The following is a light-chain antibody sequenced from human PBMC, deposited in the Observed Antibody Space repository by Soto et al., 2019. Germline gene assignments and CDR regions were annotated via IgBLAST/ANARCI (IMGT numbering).Light chain of an antibody. CDR1: QNINRF. CDR3: QQSYSIPLT. Sequence: DIQMTQSPSSLSASVGDRVTITCRASQNINRFLNWYQQKPGKPPRLLIYTTSSLQSGVPSRFSGSGSGTDFTLTITSLQPEDFATYYCQQSYSIPLTFGGGTKVEIK. J-gene: IGKJ4*01. V-gene: IGKV1-39*01. CDR2: TTS.